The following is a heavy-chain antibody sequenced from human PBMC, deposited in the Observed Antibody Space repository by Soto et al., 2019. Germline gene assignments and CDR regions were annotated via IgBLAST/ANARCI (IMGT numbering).Heavy chain of an antibody. CDR3: AKENGYSSSWFEFDY. V-gene: IGHV3-23*01. Sequence: GGTLRLSCAASGFTYSRNSVCWVRQAPRKGLEWVSAISGSGGSTYYADSVKGRFTISRDNSNNTLYLQMNSLRAEDTAVYYCAKENGYSSSWFEFDYWGQGTLVTVTS. CDR1: GFTYSRNS. CDR2: ISGSGGST. D-gene: IGHD6-13*01. J-gene: IGHJ4*02.